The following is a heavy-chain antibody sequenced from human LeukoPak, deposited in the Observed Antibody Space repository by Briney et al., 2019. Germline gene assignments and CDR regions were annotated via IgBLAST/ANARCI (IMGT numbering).Heavy chain of an antibody. Sequence: SQSLSLTRTVAGGSVSSFYCGWIRQPPGKRRGWIGYIYYSGSTIYNPSLKYRVTISVDTSKNQVSLKLSSVTAADTAVYYCARVSGYDWESFYDYWGQGTLVTVSS. J-gene: IGHJ4*02. V-gene: IGHV4-59*02. CDR2: IYYSGST. CDR3: ARVSGYDWESFYDY. D-gene: IGHD5-12*01. CDR1: GGSVSSFY.